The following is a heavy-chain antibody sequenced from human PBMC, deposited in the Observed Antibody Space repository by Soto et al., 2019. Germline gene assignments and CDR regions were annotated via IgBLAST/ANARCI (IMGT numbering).Heavy chain of an antibody. V-gene: IGHV1-69*08. D-gene: IGHD6-6*01. CDR3: ARDGINIAAPWETYYYYYYMDV. CDR1: GGTFSSYT. CDR2: IIPILGIA. J-gene: IGHJ6*03. Sequence: QVQLVQSGAEVKKPGSSVKVSCKASGGTFSSYTISWVRQAPGQGLEWMGRIIPILGIANYAQKFQGRVTITADKSTSTAYMELSSLRSEDTAVYYCARDGINIAAPWETYYYYYYMDVWSKGTTVTVSS.